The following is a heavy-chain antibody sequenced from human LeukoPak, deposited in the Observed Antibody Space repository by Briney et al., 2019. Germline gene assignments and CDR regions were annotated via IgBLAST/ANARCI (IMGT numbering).Heavy chain of an antibody. V-gene: IGHV4-34*01. J-gene: IGHJ4*02. Sequence: SETLSLTCAVYGGSFSGYYWSWIRQPPGKGLEWIGGINHSGSTNYNPSLKSRVTISVDTSKNQFYLKLRSVTAADPAVYYCARGHPSRPVSMIVVVTNARHYFDYWRGGTKVAVSS. D-gene: IGHD3-22*01. CDR1: GGSFSGYY. CDR2: INHSGST. CDR3: ARGHPSRPVSMIVVVTNARHYFDY.